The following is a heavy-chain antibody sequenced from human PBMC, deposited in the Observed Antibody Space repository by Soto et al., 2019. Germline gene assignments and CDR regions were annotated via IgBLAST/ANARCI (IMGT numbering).Heavy chain of an antibody. Sequence: GASVKVSCKASGYAFTDYYMHWVRQAPGQGLGWMGWVHPNSGGTDYAQRFQGRVTMTWDTSIRTAYMEVSRLGSDDTVFYYCARAVMGATASIDLWGQGTLVTVSS. J-gene: IGHJ5*02. CDR2: VHPNSGGT. D-gene: IGHD1-26*01. CDR3: ARAVMGATASIDL. V-gene: IGHV1-2*02. CDR1: GYAFTDYY.